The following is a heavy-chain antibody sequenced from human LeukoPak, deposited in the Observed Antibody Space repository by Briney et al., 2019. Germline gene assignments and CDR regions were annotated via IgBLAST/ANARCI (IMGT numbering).Heavy chain of an antibody. CDR2: ISSRSRTI. V-gene: IGHV3-48*04. Sequence: GGSLRLSCAASELTFSGYWMSWVRQAPGKGLEWVSYISSRSRTIYYADSVKGRFTISRDNAQKSLYLQINSLRGDDTALYYCVRGTRAFDVWGQGTMVTVSS. CDR3: VRGTRAFDV. CDR1: ELTFSGYW. J-gene: IGHJ3*01.